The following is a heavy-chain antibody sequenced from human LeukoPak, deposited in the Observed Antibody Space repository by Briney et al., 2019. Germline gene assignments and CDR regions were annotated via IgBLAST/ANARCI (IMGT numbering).Heavy chain of an antibody. CDR1: GGSISSGSYY. CDR2: IYTSGST. V-gene: IGHV4-61*02. J-gene: IGHJ5*02. Sequence: PSETLSLTCTVSGGSISSGSYYWSWMRQPAGKGLEWIGRIYTSGSTNYNPSLKSRVTISVDTSKNQFPLKLSSVTAADTAVYYCTREHYYGSGSYYPGGLVDPWGQGTLVTVSS. D-gene: IGHD3-10*01. CDR3: TREHYYGSGSYYPGGLVDP.